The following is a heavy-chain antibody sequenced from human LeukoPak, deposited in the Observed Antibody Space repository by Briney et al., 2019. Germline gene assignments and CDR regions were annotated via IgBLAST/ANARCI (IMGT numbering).Heavy chain of an antibody. CDR3: ARHTDCSSTSCFDWFDP. CDR1: GGLISISTYY. Sequence: SETLSLTCTVSGGLISISTYYWGWIRQPPGKGLEWIGSIYYSGTTHYNPSLKSRVTIAVDTSKNQFSLKLISVTAADTAVYYCARHTDCSSTSCFDWFDPWGQGTLVTVSS. CDR2: IYYSGTT. V-gene: IGHV4-39*07. D-gene: IGHD2-2*01. J-gene: IGHJ5*02.